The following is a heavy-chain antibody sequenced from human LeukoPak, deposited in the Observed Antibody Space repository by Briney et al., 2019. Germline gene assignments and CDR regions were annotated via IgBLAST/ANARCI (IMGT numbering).Heavy chain of an antibody. V-gene: IGHV3-23*01. Sequence: GGSLRLSCAASGFTVSSYAMNWVRQAPGKGLEWISGISGSDGSTYYADSVKGRFTISSDNAENSLYLQMNILRAEDTAVYYCARDLRGYSYGTFDCWGQGTLVTVSS. CDR2: ISGSDGST. CDR1: GFTVSSYA. CDR3: ARDLRGYSYGTFDC. D-gene: IGHD5-18*01. J-gene: IGHJ4*02.